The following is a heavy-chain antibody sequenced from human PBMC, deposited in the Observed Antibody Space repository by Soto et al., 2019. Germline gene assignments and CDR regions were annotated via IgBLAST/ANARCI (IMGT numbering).Heavy chain of an antibody. Sequence: LRLSCAASGFTFSDYYMSWIRQAPGKGLGGISYISSSSSYTNYADSVQGRFTISRDNAKNSLYLQRNSLRAEDTAVYYCAIVPTRYCSGGSCSYWGQGTLVTVSS. CDR2: ISSSSSYT. V-gene: IGHV3-11*06. J-gene: IGHJ4*02. CDR3: AIVPTRYCSGGSCSY. CDR1: GFTFSDYY. D-gene: IGHD2-15*01.